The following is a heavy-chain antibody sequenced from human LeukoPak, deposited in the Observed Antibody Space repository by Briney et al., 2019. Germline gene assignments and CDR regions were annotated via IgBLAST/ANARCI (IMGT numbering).Heavy chain of an antibody. CDR1: GFIFSNYG. J-gene: IGHJ4*02. CDR2: IWYDGSNK. V-gene: IGHV3-33*01. Sequence: GRSLRLSCAASGFIFSNYGMNWVRQAPGKGLGWMAVIWYDGSNKYYADSVKGRFTISRDNSKNTLYLQMDSLRAEDTAVYYCARELLTTVSTTWDYFDYWGQGTLVTVSS. D-gene: IGHD4-11*01. CDR3: ARELLTTVSTTWDYFDY.